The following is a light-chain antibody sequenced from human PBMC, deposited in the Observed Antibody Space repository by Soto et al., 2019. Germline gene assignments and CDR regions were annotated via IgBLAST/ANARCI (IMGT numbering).Light chain of an antibody. J-gene: IGKJ1*01. CDR1: QSVRSSY. CDR3: QEYGSSPQT. V-gene: IGKV3-20*01. Sequence: IVLTQSPGTLSWSPGERATLSCRASQSVRSSYLDWYQQKPGQAPRLLTYSASSRTTGIPDRFSGRGSGADFTLTISRLEPDDFAVYYCQEYGSSPQTFGQGTKFE. CDR2: SAS.